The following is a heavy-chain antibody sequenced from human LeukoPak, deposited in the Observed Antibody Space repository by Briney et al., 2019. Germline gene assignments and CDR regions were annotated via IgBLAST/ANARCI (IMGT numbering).Heavy chain of an antibody. CDR1: GYTFTSYG. CDR3: SRNGRGEWVSVLWHFDL. Sequence: ASVKVPCKASGYTFTSYGISWVRQAPGQGLEWMGWISAYNGNTNYAQKLQGRVTMTTDTSTSTAYMELRSLRSDDTAVYYCSRNGRGEWVSVLWHFDLWGRGTLVTVS. CDR2: ISAYNGNT. D-gene: IGHD1-26*01. J-gene: IGHJ2*01. V-gene: IGHV1-18*01.